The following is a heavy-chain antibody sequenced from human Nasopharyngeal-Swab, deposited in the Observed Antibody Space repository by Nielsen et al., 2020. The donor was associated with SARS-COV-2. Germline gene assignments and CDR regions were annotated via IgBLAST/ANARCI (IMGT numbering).Heavy chain of an antibody. J-gene: IGHJ6*02. CDR2: IWYDGSNK. D-gene: IGHD3-22*01. CDR3: ARGPSRYDSSGYYHLGMDV. V-gene: IGHV3-33*01. Sequence: GGSLRLSCAASGFTFSSYGMHWVRQAPGKGLEWVAVIWYDGSNKYYADSVKGRFTISRDNSKNTLYLQMNSLRAEDTAVYYCARGPSRYDSSGYYHLGMDVWSQGTTVTVSS. CDR1: GFTFSSYG.